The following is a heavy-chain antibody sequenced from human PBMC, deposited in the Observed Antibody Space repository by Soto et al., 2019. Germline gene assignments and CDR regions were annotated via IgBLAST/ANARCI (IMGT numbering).Heavy chain of an antibody. D-gene: IGHD3-22*01. J-gene: IGHJ6*02. CDR2: ISTRTSYI. CDR3: ARAPSPLVVRVRAGYYGMDV. Sequence: GGSLRLSCAASGFTFSSYSMNWVRHAPGKGLEWVSSISTRTSYIYYADSEKGRFTISRENAKNALYLQMNGLRAEYTAVYYCARAPSPLVVRVRAGYYGMDVWGQGATVTVSS. V-gene: IGHV3-21*01. CDR1: GFTFSSYS.